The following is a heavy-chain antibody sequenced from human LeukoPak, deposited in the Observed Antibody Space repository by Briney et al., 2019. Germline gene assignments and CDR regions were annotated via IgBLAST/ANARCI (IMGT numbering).Heavy chain of an antibody. Sequence: GASVKVSCKASGYTFTGYYMHWVRQAPGQGLEWMGRINPNSGGTNYAQKFQGRVTMTRDTSISTAYMELSRLRSDDTAVYYCARDLPPPYETFDPWGQGTLVTVSS. CDR2: INPNSGGT. V-gene: IGHV1-2*06. J-gene: IGHJ5*02. CDR3: ARDLPPPYETFDP. CDR1: GYTFTGYY. D-gene: IGHD3-3*01.